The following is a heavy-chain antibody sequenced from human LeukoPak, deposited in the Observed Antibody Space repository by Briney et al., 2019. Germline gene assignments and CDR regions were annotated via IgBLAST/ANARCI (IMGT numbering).Heavy chain of an antibody. J-gene: IGHJ5*02. CDR2: ISYDGSNK. D-gene: IGHD2-2*01. V-gene: IGHV3-30*18. CDR1: GFTFSSYG. CDR3: AKDRSDCSSTSCSVNWFDP. Sequence: PGRSLRLSCAASGFTFSSYGMHWVRQAPGKGLEWVAVISYDGSNKYYADSVKGRFTISRDNSKNTLYLQMNSLRAEDTAVYYCAKDRSDCSSTSCSVNWFDPWGQGTLVTVSS.